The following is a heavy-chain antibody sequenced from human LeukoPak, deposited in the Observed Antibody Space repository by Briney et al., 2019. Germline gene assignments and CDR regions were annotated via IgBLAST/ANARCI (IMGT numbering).Heavy chain of an antibody. V-gene: IGHV1-46*01. Sequence: ASVKVSCKASGYTFTSYYMHWVRQAPGQGLEWMGIINPSGGSTSYAQKFQGRVTMTRDTSISTAYMELSRLRSDDTAVYYCAAFSSWYYYNAFCYWGQGTLVTVSS. CDR1: GYTFTSYY. D-gene: IGHD6-13*01. CDR3: AAFSSWYYYNAFCY. CDR2: INPSGGST. J-gene: IGHJ4*02.